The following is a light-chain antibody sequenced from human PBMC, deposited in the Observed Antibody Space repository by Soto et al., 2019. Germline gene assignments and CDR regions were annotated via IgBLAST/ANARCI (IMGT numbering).Light chain of an antibody. CDR2: LNSDGSH. CDR3: QTWGTGYVV. Sequence: QPVLTQSPSASASLGASVKLTCTLSSGHRSYTIAWHQQLPEKGPRYLMTLNSDGSHRKGDGVPDRFSGSSSGAERYLIISNLQSEDEADYYCQTWGTGYVVFGGGTKLTVL. CDR1: SGHRSYT. V-gene: IGLV4-69*01. J-gene: IGLJ2*01.